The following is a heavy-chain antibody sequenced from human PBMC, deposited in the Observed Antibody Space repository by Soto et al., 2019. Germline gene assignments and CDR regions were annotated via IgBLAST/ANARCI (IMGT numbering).Heavy chain of an antibody. D-gene: IGHD3-3*01. CDR3: ARGWDFWSGYYTGGFDY. Sequence: ETLSLTCSVSDSSLSSSTYYWGWIRQPPGKGLEWIGSIYYSGNSYYNPPLKSRVTISVDTSKNQLSLNLTSVTAADTAVYYCARGWDFWSGYYTGGFDYWGQGTPVTVSS. CDR1: DSSLSSSTYY. V-gene: IGHV4-39*01. J-gene: IGHJ4*02. CDR2: IYYSGNS.